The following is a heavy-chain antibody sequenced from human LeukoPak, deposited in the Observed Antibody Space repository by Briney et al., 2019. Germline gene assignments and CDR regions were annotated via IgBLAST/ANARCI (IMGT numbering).Heavy chain of an antibody. V-gene: IGHV3-7*01. CDR3: ARDNGSGWPRKNYYYGMDV. J-gene: IGHJ6*02. Sequence: GGSLRLSCAASGFTFSSYWMSWVRQAPGKGLEWVANIKQDGSEKYYVDSVKGRFTISRDNAKNSLYLQMNSLRAEDTAVYYCARDNGSGWPRKNYYYGMDVWGQGTTVTVSS. CDR2: IKQDGSEK. CDR1: GFTFSSYW. D-gene: IGHD6-19*01.